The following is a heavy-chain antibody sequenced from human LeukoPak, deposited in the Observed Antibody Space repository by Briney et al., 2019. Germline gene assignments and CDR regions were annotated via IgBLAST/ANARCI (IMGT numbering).Heavy chain of an antibody. CDR2: INHSGST. V-gene: IGHV4-34*01. D-gene: IGHD6-13*01. CDR1: GGSFSGYY. CDR3: ARGYSSSWQLALGFDY. Sequence: PSETLSLTCAVYGGSFSGYYWSWIRQPPGKGLEWIGEINHSGSTNYNPSLKSRVTISVDTSKNQFSLKLSSVTAADTAVYYCARGYSSSWQLALGFDYWGQGTLVTVSS. J-gene: IGHJ4*02.